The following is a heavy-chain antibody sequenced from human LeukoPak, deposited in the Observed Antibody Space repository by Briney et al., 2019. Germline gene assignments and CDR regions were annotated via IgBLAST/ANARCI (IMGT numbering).Heavy chain of an antibody. J-gene: IGHJ4*02. CDR1: GITLSNYG. Sequence: PGGSLRLSCVVSGITLSNYGMSWVRQAPGKGMEWVAGISGSGDATTYADAVKGRFTISRDSPKNTRYLHMSSLRADDTAVYFCAKRGVVIRVILVGFHKEAYYFDSWGQGALVTVSS. CDR3: AKRGVVIRVILVGFHKEAYYFDS. D-gene: IGHD3-22*01. V-gene: IGHV3-23*01. CDR2: ISGSGDAT.